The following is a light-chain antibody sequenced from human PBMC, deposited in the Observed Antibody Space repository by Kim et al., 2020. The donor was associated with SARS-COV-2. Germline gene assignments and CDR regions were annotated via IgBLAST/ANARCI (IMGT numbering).Light chain of an antibody. CDR2: QDS. CDR1: KLGDKY. Sequence: SVSPGQTASITCSGDKLGDKYACWYQQKPGQSPVLVIYQDSKRPSGIPERFSGSNSGNTATLTISGTQAMDEADYYCQAWDSNRGVFGGGTQLTVL. J-gene: IGLJ2*01. V-gene: IGLV3-1*01. CDR3: QAWDSNRGV.